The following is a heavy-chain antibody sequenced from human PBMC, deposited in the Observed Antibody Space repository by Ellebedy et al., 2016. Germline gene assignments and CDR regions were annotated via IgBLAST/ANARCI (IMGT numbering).Heavy chain of an antibody. J-gene: IGHJ5*02. V-gene: IGHV3-23*01. CDR2: ISGSGGRT. CDR1: GFSFSSFA. D-gene: IGHD3/OR15-3a*01. Sequence: GESLKISCAASGFSFSSFAASWVRQAPGKGLEWVAVISGSGGRTHYADSVKGRFTISRDNAKNTLYLQMNSLRAEDSAVYYCARGGLGGNWFDPWGQGTLVTVSS. CDR3: ARGGLGGNWFDP.